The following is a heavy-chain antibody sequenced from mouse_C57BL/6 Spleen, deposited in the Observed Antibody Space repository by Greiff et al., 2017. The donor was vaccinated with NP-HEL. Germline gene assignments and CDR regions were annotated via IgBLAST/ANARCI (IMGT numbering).Heavy chain of an antibody. Sequence: QVQLKQSGAELARPGASVKMSCKASGYTFTSYTMHWVKQRPGQGLEWIGYINPSSGYTKYNQKFTDKATLTADKSSSTAYMQLSSLTSEDSAVYYCARYLYLYAMDYWGQGTSVTVSS. CDR3: ARYLYLYAMDY. J-gene: IGHJ4*01. D-gene: IGHD5-5*01. CDR2: INPSSGYT. V-gene: IGHV1-4*01. CDR1: GYTFTSYT.